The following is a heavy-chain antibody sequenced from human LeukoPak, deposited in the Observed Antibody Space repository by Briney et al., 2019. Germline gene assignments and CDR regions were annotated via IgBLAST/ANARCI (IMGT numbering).Heavy chain of an antibody. Sequence: PSETLSLTCAVYGGSFNGYYWIWIRQPPGKGLEWIGEINHASSTNYKPSLRSRVTVSVDTSKNQFSLSLSSVTAADTAVYYCARGRNRAFDYWGQGTLVTVSS. CDR2: INHASST. J-gene: IGHJ4*02. CDR3: ARGRNRAFDY. D-gene: IGHD4-11*01. V-gene: IGHV4-34*01. CDR1: GGSFNGYY.